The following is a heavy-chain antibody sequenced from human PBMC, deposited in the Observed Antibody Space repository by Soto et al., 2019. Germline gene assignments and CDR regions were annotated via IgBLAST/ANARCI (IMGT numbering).Heavy chain of an antibody. CDR3: AQPRIIAAGRPFVY. Sequence: EVQLLESGGGLVLPGGSLRLSCAASGFTFSNYAMSWVRQAPGKGLEWVSVVSGTGDNTYYADSVQGRFTISRDNSKNTLYLLVNSLGAKDTAVYYCAQPRIIAAGRPFVYWGQGTLVTVSS. J-gene: IGHJ4*02. D-gene: IGHD6-6*01. V-gene: IGHV3-23*01. CDR1: GFTFSNYA. CDR2: VSGTGDNT.